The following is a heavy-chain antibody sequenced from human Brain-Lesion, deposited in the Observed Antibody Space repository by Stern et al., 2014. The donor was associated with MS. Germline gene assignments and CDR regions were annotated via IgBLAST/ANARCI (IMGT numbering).Heavy chain of an antibody. CDR2: MYSRGGT. Sequence: EMQLVESGGGLIQPGGSLRLSCAASGFSVSTNFMSWVRQAPGKGLEWVSLMYSRGGTNYADSVKGRFTISRDSSKNTLYLQMSDLRAEDTAVYYCARKTDTAVGGDYWGPGTLDTVSS. J-gene: IGHJ4*02. V-gene: IGHV3-53*01. CDR1: GFSVSTNF. D-gene: IGHD5-18*01. CDR3: ARKTDTAVGGDY.